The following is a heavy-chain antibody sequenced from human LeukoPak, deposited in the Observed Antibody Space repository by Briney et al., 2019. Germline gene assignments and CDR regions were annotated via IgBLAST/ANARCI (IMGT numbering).Heavy chain of an antibody. CDR1: GYTFTSYY. V-gene: IGHV1-46*01. D-gene: IGHD3-16*01. CDR2: INPSGGST. CDR3: ARDLGNSGFRGEYFDY. J-gene: IGHJ4*02. Sequence: GASVKVSCKASGYTFTSYYMHWVRQAPGQGLEWMGIINPSGGSTSYAQKFQGRVTMTRDMSTSTVYMELSSLRSEDTAVYYCARDLGNSGFRGEYFDYWGQGTLVTVSS.